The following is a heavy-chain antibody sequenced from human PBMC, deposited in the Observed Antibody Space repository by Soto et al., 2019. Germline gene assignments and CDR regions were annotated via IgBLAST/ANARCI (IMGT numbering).Heavy chain of an antibody. V-gene: IGHV3-30-3*01. D-gene: IGHD6-19*01. J-gene: IGHJ4*02. CDR3: ARDRVVAGIGEFDC. CDR2: ISYDGSKK. Sequence: QVQLVESGGGEVQPGRSLRLSCAASGFTFSSSAMHWVRQAPGKGLEWVAVISYDGSKKYYADSEKGRFTIFRDNSKTTLYLQMNSLRADDTAVYYCARDRVVAGIGEFDCWGQGTLVTVSS. CDR1: GFTFSSSA.